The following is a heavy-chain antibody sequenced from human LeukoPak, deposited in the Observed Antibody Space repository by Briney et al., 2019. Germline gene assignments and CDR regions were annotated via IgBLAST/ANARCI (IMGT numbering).Heavy chain of an antibody. V-gene: IGHV4-31*03. D-gene: IGHD2-2*02. Sequence: PSETLSLTRTVSGGSISSGGYYWSWIRQHPGKGLEWIGYIYYSGSTYYNPSLKSRVTISVDTSKNQFSLKLSSVTAADTAVYYCARHCSSTSCYTVPNYYYYYGMDVWGQGTTVTVSS. J-gene: IGHJ6*02. CDR2: IYYSGST. CDR1: GGSISSGGYY. CDR3: ARHCSSTSCYTVPNYYYYYGMDV.